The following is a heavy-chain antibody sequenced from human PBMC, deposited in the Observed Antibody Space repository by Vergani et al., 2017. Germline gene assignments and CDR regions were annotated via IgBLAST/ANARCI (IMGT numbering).Heavy chain of an antibody. CDR3: ARDTGSSWYYFDY. D-gene: IGHD6-13*01. CDR2: IWYDGSNK. V-gene: IGHV3-33*01. J-gene: IGHJ4*02. Sequence: VQLVESGGGVVQPGRSLRLSCAASGFTFSSYGMHWVRQAPGEGLEWVAVIWYDGSNKYYADSVKGRFTISRDNSKNTLYLQMNSLRAEDTDVYYCARDTGSSWYYFDYWGQGTLVTVSS. CDR1: GFTFSSYG.